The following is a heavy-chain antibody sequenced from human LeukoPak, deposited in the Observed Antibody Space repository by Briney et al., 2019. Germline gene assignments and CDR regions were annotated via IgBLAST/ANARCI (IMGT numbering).Heavy chain of an antibody. CDR1: GGSISSGGYS. J-gene: IGHJ5*02. CDR3: ARPLPGAGNPP. D-gene: IGHD6-13*01. Sequence: PSQTLSLTCAVSGGSISSGGYSWSWIRQPPGKGLEWIGYIYHSGSTYYNPSLKSRVTISVDTSKNQFSLKLSSVTAADTAVYYCARPLPGAGNPPWGQGTLITVSS. V-gene: IGHV4-30-2*03. CDR2: IYHSGST.